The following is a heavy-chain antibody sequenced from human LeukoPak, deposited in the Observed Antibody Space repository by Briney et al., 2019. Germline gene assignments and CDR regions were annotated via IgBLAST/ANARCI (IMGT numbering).Heavy chain of an antibody. J-gene: IGHJ4*02. Sequence: SETLSLTCTVSRGSISGYQWSWIRQPPGKGLQWIGNTSYSGSTNYNPSLKSRVTISVDTSKNQFSLKLSSVTAADTAVYYCARSYGSGSFDYWGQGTLVTVSS. V-gene: IGHV4-59*08. CDR1: RGSISGYQ. CDR2: TSYSGST. D-gene: IGHD3-10*01. CDR3: ARSYGSGSFDY.